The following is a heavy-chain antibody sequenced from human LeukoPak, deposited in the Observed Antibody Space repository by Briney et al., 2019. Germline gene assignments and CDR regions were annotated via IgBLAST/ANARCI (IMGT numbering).Heavy chain of an antibody. CDR2: ISSSSSYI. J-gene: IGHJ6*04. D-gene: IGHD5-12*01. CDR3: ARDPSGRVVATLMDV. V-gene: IGHV3-21*01. Sequence: PGGSLRLSCAASGFTFSSYSMNWVRQAPGKGLEWVSSISSSSSYIYYADSVKGRFTIFRDNAKNSLYLQMSSLRAEDTAVYYCARDPSGRVVATLMDVWGKGTTVTVSS. CDR1: GFTFSSYS.